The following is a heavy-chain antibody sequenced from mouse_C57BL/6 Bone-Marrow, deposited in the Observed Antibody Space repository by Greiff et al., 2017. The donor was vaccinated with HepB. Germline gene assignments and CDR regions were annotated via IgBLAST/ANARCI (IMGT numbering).Heavy chain of an antibody. Sequence: VQLQQSGAELVRPGASVKLSCTASGFNIKDDYMHWVKQRPEQGLEWIGWIDPENGDTEYASKFQGKATITADTSSNTAYLQLSSLTSEDTAVYYCTSDGYYPAWFAYWGRGTLVTVSA. CDR2: IDPENGDT. CDR3: TSDGYYPAWFAY. CDR1: GFNIKDDY. V-gene: IGHV14-4*01. J-gene: IGHJ3*01. D-gene: IGHD2-3*01.